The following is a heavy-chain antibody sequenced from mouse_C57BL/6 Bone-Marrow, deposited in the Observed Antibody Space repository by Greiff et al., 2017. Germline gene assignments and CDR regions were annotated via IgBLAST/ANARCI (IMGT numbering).Heavy chain of an antibody. CDR2: IDPSDSYT. V-gene: IGHV1-59*01. D-gene: IGHD4-1*01. J-gene: IGHJ3*01. Sequence: QVQLQQSGAELVRPGTSVKLSCKASGYTFTSYWMHWVKQRPGQGLEWIGVIDPSDSYTNYNQKFKGKATLTVDTSSSTAYMQLSSLTSEDSAVYYCARLGLVAWFAYWGQGTLVTVSA. CDR3: ARLGLVAWFAY. CDR1: GYTFTSYW.